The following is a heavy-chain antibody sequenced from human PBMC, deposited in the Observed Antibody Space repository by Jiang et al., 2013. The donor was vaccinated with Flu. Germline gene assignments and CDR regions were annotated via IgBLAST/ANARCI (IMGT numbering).Heavy chain of an antibody. CDR2: ISYDGSNK. V-gene: IGHV3-30*18. J-gene: IGHJ6*02. CDR3: AKGASTMIVVVSAGMDV. D-gene: IGHD3-22*01. Sequence: QLVESGGGVVQPGRSLRLSCAASGFTFSSYGMHWVRQAPGKGLEWVAVISYDGSNKYYADSVKGRFTISRDNSKNTLYLQMNSLRAEDTAVYYCAKGASTMIVVVSAGMDVWGQGTTVTVSS. CDR1: GFTFSSYG.